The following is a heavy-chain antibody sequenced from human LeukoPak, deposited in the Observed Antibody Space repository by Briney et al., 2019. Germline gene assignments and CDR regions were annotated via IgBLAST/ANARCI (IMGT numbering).Heavy chain of an antibody. V-gene: IGHV1-69*04. CDR3: LIVATHSGVFDY. J-gene: IGHJ4*02. Sequence: ASVKVSCKASGGTFSSYAISWVRQAPGQGLEWMGRIIPILGIANYAQKFQGRVTITADKSTSTAYMELSSLRSEDTAVYYCLIVATHSGVFDYWGQGTLVTVSS. CDR1: GGTFSSYA. D-gene: IGHD5-12*01. CDR2: IIPILGIA.